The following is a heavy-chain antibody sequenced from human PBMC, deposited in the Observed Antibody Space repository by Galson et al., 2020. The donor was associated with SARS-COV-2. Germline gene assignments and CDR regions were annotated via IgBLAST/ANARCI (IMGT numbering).Heavy chain of an antibody. V-gene: IGHV3-11*06. Sequence: GESLKISCAASGFTFSDHYMSWIRQAPGKGLEWVSYISTYSSYTKSADSVQGRFTISRDNAKNSLYLQMNSLRAEDTALYYCARDSERRFYESSTYSPDSFDIWGQGTTVTVSS. CDR3: ARDSERRFYESSTYSPDSFDI. CDR2: ISTYSSYT. CDR1: GFTFSDHY. J-gene: IGHJ3*02. D-gene: IGHD3-22*01.